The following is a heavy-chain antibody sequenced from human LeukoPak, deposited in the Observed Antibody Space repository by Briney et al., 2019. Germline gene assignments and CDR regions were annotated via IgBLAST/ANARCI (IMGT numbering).Heavy chain of an antibody. CDR3: TRDRRSGYSYGYGDY. CDR1: GFTFGDYA. D-gene: IGHD5-18*01. J-gene: IGHJ4*02. V-gene: IGHV3-49*03. Sequence: PGRSLRLSCTASGFTFGDYAMSWFRQAPGKGLESVGFIRSKAYGGTTEYAASVKGRFTISRDDSKSIAYLQMNSLKTEDTAVYYCTRDRRSGYSYGYGDYWGQGTLVTVSS. CDR2: IRSKAYGGTT.